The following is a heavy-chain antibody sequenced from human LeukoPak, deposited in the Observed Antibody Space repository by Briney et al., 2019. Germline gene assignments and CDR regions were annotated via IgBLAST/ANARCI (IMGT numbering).Heavy chain of an antibody. CDR2: IIPIFGTA. Sequence: GASVKVSCKASGYTFTSYGITWGRQAPGQGLERIGDIIPIFGTANYAQKFQGRDTITTDKFTSTASMNMGSLRSEDTTVYYSAREGLYSGSYVPAKGGAFDIWGQGTMVTVSS. J-gene: IGHJ3*02. CDR1: GYTFTSYG. D-gene: IGHD1-26*01. V-gene: IGHV1-69*05. CDR3: AREGLYSGSYVPAKGGAFDI.